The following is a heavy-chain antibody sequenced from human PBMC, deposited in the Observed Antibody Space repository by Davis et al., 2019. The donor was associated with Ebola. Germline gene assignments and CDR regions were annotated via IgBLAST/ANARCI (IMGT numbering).Heavy chain of an antibody. CDR1: AYSISRGYY. V-gene: IGHV4-38-2*02. CDR2: IHHSGNT. D-gene: IGHD4-17*01. Sequence: MPSETLSLTCSVSAYSISRGYYSGSLRQPPGKGLEWLLSIHHSGNTYYKPSLRSRVTISVDTSKNQFSLRLSSVTAADTAVYYCARVGYDYGDYVGFDYWGQGTLVTVSS. CDR3: ARVGYDYGDYVGFDY. J-gene: IGHJ4*02.